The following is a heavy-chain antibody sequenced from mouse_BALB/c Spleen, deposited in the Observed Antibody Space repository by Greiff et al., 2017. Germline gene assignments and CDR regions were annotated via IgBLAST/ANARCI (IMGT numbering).Heavy chain of an antibody. CDR1: GFTFSSYT. Sequence: EVHLVESGGGLVKPGGSLKLSCAASGFTFSSYTMSWVRQTPEKRLEWVATISSGGSYTYYPDSVKGRFTISRDNAKNTLYLQMSSLKSEDTAMYYCTRDGTRGFAYWGQGTLVTVSA. D-gene: IGHD3-1*01. V-gene: IGHV5-6-4*01. CDR3: TRDGTRGFAY. CDR2: ISSGGSYT. J-gene: IGHJ3*01.